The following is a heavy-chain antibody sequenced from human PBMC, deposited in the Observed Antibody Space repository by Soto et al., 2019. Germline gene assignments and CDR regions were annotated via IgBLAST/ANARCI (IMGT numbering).Heavy chain of an antibody. Sequence: QVQLRESGPGLVMPSQTLSLTCTVSGDSISSGNKYWSWIRQPPGKGLEWIGYIFSSGTTYYNPSLKSRLTMSLDASQNQFSLKLNSLTDADTAVYFCARIPSPFDYYYATDVWGQGTTVTVSS. CDR1: GDSISSGNKY. D-gene: IGHD3-16*01. CDR2: IFSSGTT. J-gene: IGHJ6*02. CDR3: ARIPSPFDYYYATDV. V-gene: IGHV4-30-4*01.